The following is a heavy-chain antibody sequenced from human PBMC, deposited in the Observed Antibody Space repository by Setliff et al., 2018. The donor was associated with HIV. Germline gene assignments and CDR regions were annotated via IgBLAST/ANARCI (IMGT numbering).Heavy chain of an antibody. CDR3: VRGAATRYYDYIWGSYRYSSVLDS. Sequence: TSETLSLTCTVSGGSISSGNYFWSWIRQPAGKGLEWIGHVYSNGTTNFNASLKSRVIISRDTYKNHFSLTLSSVTAADTAVYHCVRGAATRYYDYIWGSYRYSSVLDSWGQGVLVTVSS. CDR2: VYSNGTT. J-gene: IGHJ5*01. CDR1: GGSISSGNYF. V-gene: IGHV4-61*09. D-gene: IGHD3-16*02.